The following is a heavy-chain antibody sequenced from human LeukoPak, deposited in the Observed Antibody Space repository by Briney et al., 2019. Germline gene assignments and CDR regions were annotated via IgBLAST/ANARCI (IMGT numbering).Heavy chain of an antibody. CDR1: GFTFSSYG. J-gene: IGHJ6*02. Sequence: GGAVRLSCAASGFTFSSYGMHWVRQAPGRGLEWVAVISYDGSNKYYADSVKGRFTISRDNSKNTLYLQMNSLRAEDTAVYYCAKMAVAGTMGYYYYGMDVWGQGTTVTVSS. D-gene: IGHD6-19*01. CDR3: AKMAVAGTMGYYYYGMDV. CDR2: ISYDGSNK. V-gene: IGHV3-30*18.